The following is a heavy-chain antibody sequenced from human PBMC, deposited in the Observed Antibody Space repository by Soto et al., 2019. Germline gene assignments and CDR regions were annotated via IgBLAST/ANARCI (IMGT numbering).Heavy chain of an antibody. CDR1: GGTFSSYA. CDR2: IIPIFGTA. J-gene: IGHJ5*02. CDR3: ARDQEYCGGGSSYSSRNNCFDP. Sequence: SVKVSCKASGGTFSSYAISWVRQAPGQGLEWMGGIIPIFGTANYAQKFQGRVTITADESTSTAYMELSSLRSEDTAVYYCARDQEYCGGGSSYSSRNNCFDPWGQGTLVTVSS. V-gene: IGHV1-69*13. D-gene: IGHD2-15*01.